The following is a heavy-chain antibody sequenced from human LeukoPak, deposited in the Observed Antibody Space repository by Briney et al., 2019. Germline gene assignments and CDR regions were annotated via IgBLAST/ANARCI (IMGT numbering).Heavy chain of an antibody. Sequence: SETLYLTCTVSGGSISSYYWSWIRQPPGKGLEWIGYIYYSGSTNYNPSLKSRVTISVDTSKNQFSLKLSSVTAADTAVYYCARQNYYGSGSLWNWFDPWGQGTLVTVSS. V-gene: IGHV4-59*08. J-gene: IGHJ5*02. D-gene: IGHD3-10*01. CDR3: ARQNYYGSGSLWNWFDP. CDR2: IYYSGST. CDR1: GGSISSYY.